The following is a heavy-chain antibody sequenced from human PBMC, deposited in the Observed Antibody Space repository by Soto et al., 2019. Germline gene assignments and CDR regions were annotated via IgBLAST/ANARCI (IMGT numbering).Heavy chain of an antibody. Sequence: GGSLSLSCAASGFPVSSNYMSWVRQAPGKGLEWASVIYSGGSTYYADSVKGRFTISRDNSKNTLYLQMNSLRAEDTAVYYCARALGYCSSTSCYAFDIWGQGKMVTVSS. CDR1: GFPVSSNY. J-gene: IGHJ3*02. V-gene: IGHV3-66*01. D-gene: IGHD2-2*01. CDR3: ARALGYCSSTSCYAFDI. CDR2: IYSGGST.